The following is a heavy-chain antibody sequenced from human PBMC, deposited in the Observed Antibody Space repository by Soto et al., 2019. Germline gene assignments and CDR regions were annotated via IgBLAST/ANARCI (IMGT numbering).Heavy chain of an antibody. CDR1: GFTFSSYA. J-gene: IGHJ4*02. V-gene: IGHV3-30-3*01. Sequence: ESGGGVVQPGRSLRLSCAASGFTFSSYAMHWVRQAPGKGLEWVAVISYDGSNKYYADSVKGRFTISRDNSKNTLYLQMNSLRAEDTAVYYCARDYDFWSGYYTAPGKRLDYWGQGTLVTVSS. CDR3: ARDYDFWSGYYTAPGKRLDY. CDR2: ISYDGSNK. D-gene: IGHD3-3*01.